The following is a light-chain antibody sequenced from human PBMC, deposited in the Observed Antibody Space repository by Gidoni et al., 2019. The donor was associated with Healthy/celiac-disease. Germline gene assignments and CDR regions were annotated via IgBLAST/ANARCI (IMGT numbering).Light chain of an antibody. V-gene: IGLV2-11*01. CDR2: DVS. CDR1: SSDVGGYNY. J-gene: IGLJ3*02. CDR3: CSYAGSYTHWV. Sequence: QSALTQPRSVSGSPGQSVTISCTGTSSDVGGYNYVSWYQQHPGNAPKLMIYDVSKRPSGVPDRFSGSKSGNTASLTISGLQAEDEADYYCCSYAGSYTHWVFGGGTKLTVL.